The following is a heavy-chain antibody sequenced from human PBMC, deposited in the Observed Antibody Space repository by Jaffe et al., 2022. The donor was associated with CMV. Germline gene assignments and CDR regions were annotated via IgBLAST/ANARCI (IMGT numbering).Heavy chain of an antibody. CDR1: GGSFSGYY. V-gene: IGHV4-34*01. D-gene: IGHD3-10*01. Sequence: QVQLQQWGAGLLKPSETLSLTCAVYGGSFSGYYWSWIRQPPGKGLEWIGEINHSGSTNYNPSLKSRVTISVDTSKNQFSLKLSSVTAADTAVYYCARVGRSGSYWFDPWGQGTLVTVSS. J-gene: IGHJ5*02. CDR2: INHSGST. CDR3: ARVGRSGSYWFDP.